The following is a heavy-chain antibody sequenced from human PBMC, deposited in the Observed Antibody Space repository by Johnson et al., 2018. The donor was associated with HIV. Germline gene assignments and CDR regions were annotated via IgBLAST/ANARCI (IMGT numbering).Heavy chain of an antibody. J-gene: IGHJ3*02. CDR1: GFTFSNYA. D-gene: IGHD2-8*02. CDR3: ARDVLGDGTYPPDAFDI. V-gene: IGHV3-7*03. Sequence: VQLVESGGGVVQPGRSLRLSCAASGFTFSNYALHWVRQAPGKGLEWMANIKKDGSEKYYVDSVRGRFTISRENAKNSLYLQVHNLRVEDTAVYYCARDVLGDGTYPPDAFDIWGQGTMVTVSS. CDR2: IKKDGSEK.